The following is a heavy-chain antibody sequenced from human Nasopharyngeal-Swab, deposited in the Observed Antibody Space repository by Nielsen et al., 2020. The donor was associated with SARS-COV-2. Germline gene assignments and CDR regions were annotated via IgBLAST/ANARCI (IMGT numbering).Heavy chain of an antibody. D-gene: IGHD3-3*01. CDR2: VVPEDGEP. V-gene: IGHV1-24*01. CDR1: GYTLTVLP. Sequence: ASVKASCKVSGYTLTVLPIHWVRQAPGKGLEWMGTVVPEDGEPIYAQNFQGRVTMTEDTSTYTAYLELSSLRSEDMAVYYCASEGSGVFGVVIYAFDIWGPGTLVTVSS. CDR3: ASEGSGVFGVVIYAFDI. J-gene: IGHJ3*02.